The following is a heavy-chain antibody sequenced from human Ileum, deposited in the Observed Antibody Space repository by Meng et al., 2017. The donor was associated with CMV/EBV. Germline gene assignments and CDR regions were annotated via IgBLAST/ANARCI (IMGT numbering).Heavy chain of an antibody. CDR2: ISGSGGST. CDR1: GVTFSSYA. V-gene: IGHV3-23*01. D-gene: IGHD3-9*01. J-gene: IGHJ6*02. CDR3: AKEQSYYDILTGYYGHGMDV. Sequence: SCAASGVTFSSYAMSWVRQAPGKGLEWVSAISGSGGSTYYADSVKGRFTISRDNSKNTLYLQMNSLRAEDTAVYYCAKEQSYYDILTGYYGHGMDVWGQGTTVTVSS.